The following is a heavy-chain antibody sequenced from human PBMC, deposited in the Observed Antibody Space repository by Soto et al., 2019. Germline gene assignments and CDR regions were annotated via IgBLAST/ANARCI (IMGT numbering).Heavy chain of an antibody. V-gene: IGHV4-4*07. J-gene: IGHJ4*02. Sequence: TSETPFPPCTVSGDSLPKYFLSWMRPPPGKGLEWIGHIYHGGRTNYSPSLRSRVTMSLDSSKNQFSLNLSSVTAADTAVYFCARDPGYCTNGVCPIFDFWGQGLLVTVSS. D-gene: IGHD2-8*01. CDR2: IYHGGRT. CDR1: GDSLPKYF. CDR3: ARDPGYCTNGVCPIFDF.